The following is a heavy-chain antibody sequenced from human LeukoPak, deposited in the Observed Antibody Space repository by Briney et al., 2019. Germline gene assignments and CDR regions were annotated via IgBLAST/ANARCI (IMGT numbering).Heavy chain of an antibody. CDR1: GYTFTSYY. V-gene: IGHV1-46*01. CDR3: ARGAVVPADNYGMDV. Sequence: ASVKVSCKASGYTFTSYYMHWVRQAPGQGLEWMGIINPSGGSTSYAQKFQGRVTMTRDTSTSTVYMELSSLRSEDTAVYHCARGAVVPADNYGMDVWGQGTTVTVSS. CDR2: INPSGGST. J-gene: IGHJ6*02. D-gene: IGHD2-2*01.